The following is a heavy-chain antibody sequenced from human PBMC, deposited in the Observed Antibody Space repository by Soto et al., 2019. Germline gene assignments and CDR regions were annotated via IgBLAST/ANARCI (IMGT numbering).Heavy chain of an antibody. J-gene: IGHJ6*03. V-gene: IGHV3-21*01. CDR1: GVTFSSFS. CDR2: ISSSSSYT. D-gene: IGHD2-2*01. CDR3: ATPARYYMDV. Sequence: EVQLVESGGGLVKPGGSLRLSCAASGVTFSSFSMNWVRQPPGKGLEWVSSISSSSSYTYYADSVQGRFTISRDNAKNSLYLQMNSLSAEDTAVYYCATPARYYMDVWGKGTTVTVSS.